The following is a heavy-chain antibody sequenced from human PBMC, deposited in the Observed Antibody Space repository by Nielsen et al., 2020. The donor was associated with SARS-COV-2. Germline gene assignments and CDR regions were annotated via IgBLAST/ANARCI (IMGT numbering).Heavy chain of an antibody. Sequence: GESLKISCAASGFTFSSYAMHWVRQAPGKGLEWVAVISYDGSNKYYADSVKGRFTISRDNSKNTLYLQMNSLRAEDTAVYYCARDLRIAAAGTEYFQHWGQGTLVTVSS. CDR1: GFTFSSYA. D-gene: IGHD6-13*01. CDR3: ARDLRIAAAGTEYFQH. V-gene: IGHV3-30-3*01. CDR2: ISYDGSNK. J-gene: IGHJ1*01.